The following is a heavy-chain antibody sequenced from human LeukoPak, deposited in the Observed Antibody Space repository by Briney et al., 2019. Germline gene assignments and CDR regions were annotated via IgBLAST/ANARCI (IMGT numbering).Heavy chain of an antibody. V-gene: IGHV3-11*06. CDR2: ISGSTSYT. CDR3: ARGAVAGRRVDY. Sequence: GGSLRLSCAASGFTFSDYYMSWIRQAPGKGLEWLSYISGSTSYTDYADSVKGRFTISRDNSKNTLYLQMNSLRAEDTAVYYCARGAVAGRRVDYWGQGTLVTVSS. J-gene: IGHJ4*02. D-gene: IGHD6-19*01. CDR1: GFTFSDYY.